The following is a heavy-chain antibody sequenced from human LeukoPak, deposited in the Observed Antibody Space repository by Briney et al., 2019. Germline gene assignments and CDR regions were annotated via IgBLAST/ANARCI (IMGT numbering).Heavy chain of an antibody. CDR2: IGYSGRTI. Sequence: GGSLRLSCAASGFTFSSYAMSWVRQAPGKGLEWVANIGYSGRTIYYADSVKGRFTISRDNAKNSLYLQMNSLRVEDTAVYYCALLAVASDFDYWGQGALVTVSS. CDR1: GFTFSSYA. J-gene: IGHJ4*02. CDR3: ALLAVASDFDY. D-gene: IGHD6-19*01. V-gene: IGHV3-48*03.